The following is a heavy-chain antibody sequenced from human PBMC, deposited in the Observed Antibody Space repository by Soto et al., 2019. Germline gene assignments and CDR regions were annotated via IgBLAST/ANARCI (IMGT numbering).Heavy chain of an antibody. CDR1: GFTFSGSA. D-gene: IGHD1-20*01. CDR3: TRKVTGPFDY. J-gene: IGHJ4*02. CDR2: IRSKANSYAT. V-gene: IGHV3-73*02. Sequence: EVQLVESGGGLVQPGGSLKLSCAASGFTFSGSAMHWVRQASGKGLEWVGRIRSKANSYATAYAASVKGRFTISRDDSKHTAYLQMNSLKTEDTAVYYCTRKVTGPFDYWGQGTLVTFSS.